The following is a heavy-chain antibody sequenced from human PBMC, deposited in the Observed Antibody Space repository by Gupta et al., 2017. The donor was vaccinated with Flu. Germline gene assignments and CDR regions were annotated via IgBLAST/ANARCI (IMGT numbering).Heavy chain of an antibody. Sequence: VQLVLSGAAVKKPRSPVKVFCKASRGTFSNYAINWVRQAPGQGLEWMGVINPIFNSANYAQKFQGRVTITADESTSTAYMELSSLRSEDTAIYYCASDSIAARQFDYWGQGTLVTVSS. D-gene: IGHD6-6*01. V-gene: IGHV1-69*01. J-gene: IGHJ4*02. CDR1: RGTFSNYA. CDR2: INPIFNSA. CDR3: ASDSIAARQFDY.